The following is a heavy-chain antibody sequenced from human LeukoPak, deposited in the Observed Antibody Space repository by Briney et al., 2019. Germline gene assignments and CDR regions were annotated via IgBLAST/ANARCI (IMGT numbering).Heavy chain of an antibody. Sequence: GGSLRLSCATSGFTFNDYAFHWVRQAPGKGLEWVALITFDGNAMYYLDSVKGRFTFSRDSSKNTLFLQMNSLRREDTGVYYCARERGFSGYALGYWGQGTLVTVSS. CDR3: ARERGFSGYALGY. V-gene: IGHV3-30*03. D-gene: IGHD5-12*01. CDR1: GFTFNDYA. CDR2: ITFDGNAM. J-gene: IGHJ4*02.